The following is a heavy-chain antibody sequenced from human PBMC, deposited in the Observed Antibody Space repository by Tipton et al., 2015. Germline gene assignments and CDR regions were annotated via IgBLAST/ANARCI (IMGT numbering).Heavy chain of an antibody. D-gene: IGHD2-15*01. CDR3: AREVRYCAGGSCYSLDH. CDR2: TYDSGRT. Sequence: TLSLTCTVSGGSITSSNYYWDWVRQPPGKGLEWIGNTYDSGRTSYNPSLSRRVTISVDMSKNGSSLRLSSVTAADTAVYYCAREVRYCAGGSCYSLDHWGQGALVTVSS. V-gene: IGHV4-39*02. J-gene: IGHJ4*02. CDR1: GGSITSSNYY.